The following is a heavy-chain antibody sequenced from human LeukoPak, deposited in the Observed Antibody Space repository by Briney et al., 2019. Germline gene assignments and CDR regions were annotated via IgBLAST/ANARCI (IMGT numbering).Heavy chain of an antibody. D-gene: IGHD6-19*01. Sequence: GGSLRLSCAASGFTFSSYGMHWVRQAPGQGLEWVAVIWYDGSNKYYADSVKGRFTISRDNSKNTLYLQMNSLRAEDTAVYYCAREVAGFDYWGQGTLVTVSS. V-gene: IGHV3-33*01. CDR2: IWYDGSNK. CDR3: AREVAGFDY. J-gene: IGHJ4*02. CDR1: GFTFSSYG.